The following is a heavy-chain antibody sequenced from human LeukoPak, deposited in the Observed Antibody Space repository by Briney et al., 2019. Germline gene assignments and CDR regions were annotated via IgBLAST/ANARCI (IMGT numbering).Heavy chain of an antibody. J-gene: IGHJ4*02. CDR2: ISTSSIYI. CDR3: AKEGGGDPGYFDY. D-gene: IGHD2-21*01. CDR1: GFTFSDYY. Sequence: GGSLRLSCAASGFTFSDYYMSWIRQAPGKGLEWVSSISTSSIYIYNADSVKGRFTISRDNARNSLFLQMNSLRAEDTAVYYCAKEGGGDPGYFDYWGQGTLVTVSS. V-gene: IGHV3-11*06.